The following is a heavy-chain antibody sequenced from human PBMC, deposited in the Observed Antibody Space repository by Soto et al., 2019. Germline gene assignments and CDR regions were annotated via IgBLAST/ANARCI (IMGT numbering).Heavy chain of an antibody. CDR3: ARDRRGYSYGRELDY. CDR1: GFTFSSYS. V-gene: IGHV3-21*01. Sequence: PGGSLRLSCAASGFTFSSYSMNWVRQAPGKGLEWVSSISSSSSYIYYADSVKGRFTISRDNAKNSLYLQMNSLRAEDTAVYYCARDRRGYSYGRELDYWSQGTLVTVSS. D-gene: IGHD5-18*01. J-gene: IGHJ4*02. CDR2: ISSSSSYI.